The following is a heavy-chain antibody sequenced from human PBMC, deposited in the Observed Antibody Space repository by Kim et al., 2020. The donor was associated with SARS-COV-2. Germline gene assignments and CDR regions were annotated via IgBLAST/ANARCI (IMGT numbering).Heavy chain of an antibody. D-gene: IGHD3-16*01. CDR1: GFTLTTYG. V-gene: IGHV3-23*01. Sequence: GGSLRLSCAASGFTLTTYGMRWVRQTPGKGLEWVATISGGGNTYYADSVKGRFTISRDNSKNTLHLQMNSLRVEDKAVYYCARAPGGGVTRTYYFDYWGQGTLVPVSS. J-gene: IGHJ4*02. CDR3: ARAPGGGVTRTYYFDY. CDR2: ISGGGNT.